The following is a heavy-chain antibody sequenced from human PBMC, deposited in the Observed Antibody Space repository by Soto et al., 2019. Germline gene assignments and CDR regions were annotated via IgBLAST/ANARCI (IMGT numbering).Heavy chain of an antibody. J-gene: IGHJ6*02. CDR3: AGGGVRGVITRTRDYYGMDV. CDR2: INPSGGST. CDR1: GYTFTSYY. Sequence: ASVKVSCKASGYTFTSYYMHWVRQAPGQGLEWMGIINPSGGSTSYAQNFQGRVTMTRDTPTRTVYLELSSLISEDTVVYYCAGGGVRGVITRTRDYYGMDVWGQGTTVTVSS. D-gene: IGHD3-10*01. V-gene: IGHV1-46*01.